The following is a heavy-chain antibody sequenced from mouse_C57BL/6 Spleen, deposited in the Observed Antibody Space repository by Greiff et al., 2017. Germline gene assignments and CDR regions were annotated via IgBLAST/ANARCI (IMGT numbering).Heavy chain of an antibody. V-gene: IGHV1-53*01. CDR1: GYTFTSYW. CDR2: INPSNGGT. J-gene: IGHJ4*01. Sequence: VKLKQPGTELVKPGASVKLSCKASGYTFTSYWMHWVKQRPGQGLEWIGNINPSNGGTNYNEKFKSKDTLTVDKSSSTAYMQLSSLTSEDSAVYYCAMIYYGHYYAMDYWGQGTSVTVSS. CDR3: AMIYYGHYYAMDY. D-gene: IGHD2-1*01.